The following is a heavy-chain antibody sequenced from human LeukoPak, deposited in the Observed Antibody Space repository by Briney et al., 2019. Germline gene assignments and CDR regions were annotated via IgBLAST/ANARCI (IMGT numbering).Heavy chain of an antibody. CDR1: GFTFSSYF. Sequence: PGGSLRLSCAASGFTFSSYFMVWVRQARGKGLEWVANIKQDGSDKYYADSVKGRFTISRDNAKNSLYLEMNSLRAEDTAVYYCARAGGERWLQSVDYWGQGTLVTVSS. J-gene: IGHJ4*02. V-gene: IGHV3-7*01. D-gene: IGHD5-24*01. CDR3: ARAGGERWLQSVDY. CDR2: IKQDGSDK.